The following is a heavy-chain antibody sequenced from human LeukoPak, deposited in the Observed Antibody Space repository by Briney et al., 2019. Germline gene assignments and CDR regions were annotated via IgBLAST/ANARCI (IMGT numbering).Heavy chain of an antibody. J-gene: IGHJ6*02. CDR3: ARYCISTSCRGGPYYYGMDV. V-gene: IGHV3-23*01. CDR2: ISANGDDT. Sequence: PGASLRLSCSASGFTFNTFAMTWVRQAPGKGLEWVSAISANGDDTYYADSVKGRFTVSRDNSRNTVYMQMNSLRAEDTALYYCARYCISTSCRGGPYYYGMDVWGLGTTVSVSS. CDR1: GFTFNTFA. D-gene: IGHD2-2*01.